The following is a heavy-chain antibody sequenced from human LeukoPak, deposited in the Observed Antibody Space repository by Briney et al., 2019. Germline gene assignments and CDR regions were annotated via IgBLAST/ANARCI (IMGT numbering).Heavy chain of an antibody. CDR1: GFTFGDYG. CDR3: TRIFGYCYFYMDV. CDR2: IRTEDYDGAT. V-gene: IGHV3-49*04. Sequence: PGGSLRLSYAASGFTFGDYGMSWVRQAPGKGLEWVGFIRTEDYDGATDYGASVKGRFTISRDDSKNIAYLQMNSLNTEDTGIYFCTRIFGYCYFYMDVWGKGTTVIVSS. J-gene: IGHJ6*03. D-gene: IGHD3-16*01.